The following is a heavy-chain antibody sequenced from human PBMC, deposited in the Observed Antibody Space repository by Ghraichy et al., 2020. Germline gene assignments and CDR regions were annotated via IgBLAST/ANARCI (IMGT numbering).Heavy chain of an antibody. D-gene: IGHD6-19*01. J-gene: IGHJ4*02. CDR3: AREPRNWPGVIAVAGPSLDY. Sequence: AAVKVSCKASGYTFTGYYIHWVRQAPGQGLEWVGWINPNSGGTSYAQKFQGRVTMTRDTSITTAYMELRRLTSDDTAVYYCAREPRNWPGVIAVAGPSLDYWGQGTLVTVSS. CDR1: GYTFTGYY. CDR2: INPNSGGT. V-gene: IGHV1-2*02.